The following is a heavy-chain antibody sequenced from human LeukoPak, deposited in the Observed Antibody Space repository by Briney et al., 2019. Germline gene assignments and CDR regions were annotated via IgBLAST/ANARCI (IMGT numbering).Heavy chain of an antibody. CDR1: GFTFSSYG. CDR3: AKGQEQWLILYFDY. CDR2: ISGSGGMT. J-gene: IGHJ4*02. V-gene: IGHV3-23*01. D-gene: IGHD6-19*01. Sequence: GGTLRLSCAASGFTFSSYGMSWVRQAPGKGLEWVSAISGSGGMTYYADSVKGRFTISRDNSKNTLYLQMNSLRAEDTAVYYCAKGQEQWLILYFDYWGQGTLVTVSS.